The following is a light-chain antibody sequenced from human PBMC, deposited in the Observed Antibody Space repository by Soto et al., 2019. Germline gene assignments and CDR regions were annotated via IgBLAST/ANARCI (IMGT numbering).Light chain of an antibody. CDR2: GAS. J-gene: IGKJ2*01. CDR3: QQYNNWPYT. CDR1: QSVNSN. Sequence: EIVMTQSPATLSVSPGERAALSCRASQSVNSNFAWYQQKPGQAPRLLIYGASTRATDIPARFSGSGSGTEFTLTISSLQSEDFTVYYCQQYNNWPYTFGQGTKLDIK. V-gene: IGKV3-15*01.